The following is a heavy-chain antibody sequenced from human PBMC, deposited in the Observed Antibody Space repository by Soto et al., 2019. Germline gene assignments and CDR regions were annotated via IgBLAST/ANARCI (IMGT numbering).Heavy chain of an antibody. Sequence: XETLSLTCTVSGASISGFYWSWIRRSSGKGLEWIGRIYATGTSDYNPSLKSRVMMSVDTSKKQFSLKLRSVTAADTAVYYCVRDGTKTLRDWFDPWGQGISVTVSS. J-gene: IGHJ5*02. CDR2: IYATGTS. V-gene: IGHV4-4*07. CDR3: VRDGTKTLRDWFDP. D-gene: IGHD1-1*01. CDR1: GASISGFY.